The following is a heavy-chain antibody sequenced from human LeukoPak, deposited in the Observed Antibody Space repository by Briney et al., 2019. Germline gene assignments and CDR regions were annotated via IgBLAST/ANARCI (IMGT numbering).Heavy chain of an antibody. V-gene: IGHV3-48*04. Sequence: PGGSLRLSCAASGFIFNSYKMNWVRQAPGKGLEWVSYISSSRTTIYYADSVKGRFTISRDNAKNSLYLQMNSLRAEDTAVYYCARIGTTVTTLDVWGEGTTVTISS. CDR2: ISSSRTTI. J-gene: IGHJ6*04. D-gene: IGHD4-17*01. CDR1: GFIFNSYK. CDR3: ARIGTTVTTLDV.